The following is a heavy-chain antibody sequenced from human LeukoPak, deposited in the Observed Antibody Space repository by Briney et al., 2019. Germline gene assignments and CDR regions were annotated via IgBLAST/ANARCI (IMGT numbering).Heavy chain of an antibody. V-gene: IGHV4-30-4*01. CDR1: GGSISSGDYY. Sequence: PSETLSLTCTVSGGSISSGDYYWSWIRQPPGKGLEWIGYIYYSGSTYYNPSLKSRVTISVDTSKNQFSLKLSSVTAADTAVYYCAALEYYYDSSGYYNDYWGQGTLVTVSS. CDR3: AALEYYYDSSGYYNDY. D-gene: IGHD3-22*01. CDR2: IYYSGST. J-gene: IGHJ4*02.